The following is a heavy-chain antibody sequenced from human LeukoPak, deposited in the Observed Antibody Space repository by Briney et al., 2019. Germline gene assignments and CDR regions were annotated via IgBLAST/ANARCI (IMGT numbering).Heavy chain of an antibody. CDR3: ARGRTMDGSTPPFEI. CDR2: IDPNTGDT. Sequence: SSVKVSCKASGYTFTNYYMHWVRQASGQGLEWMGWIDPNTGDTNYSQNIQGRATMTRDTSINTAYMEFTSLGSDDTAVYYCARGRTMDGSTPPFEIWGQGTMVTVSS. D-gene: IGHD4/OR15-4a*01. CDR1: GYTFTNYY. V-gene: IGHV1-2*02. J-gene: IGHJ3*02.